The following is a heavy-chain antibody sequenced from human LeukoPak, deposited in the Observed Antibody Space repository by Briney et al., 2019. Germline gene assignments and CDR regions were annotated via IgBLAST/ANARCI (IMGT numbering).Heavy chain of an antibody. CDR2: IYYSGST. V-gene: IGHV4-39*01. D-gene: IGHD2-15*01. CDR3: ARRGGYCSGVSCLSWFDP. J-gene: IGHJ5*02. CDR1: GGSISSSSYY. Sequence: SETLSLTCTVSGGSISSSSYYWGWIRQPPGTGLEYIGSIYYSGSTYYNPSLKSRVTISVDTSKNQFSLKLSSVTAADTAVYYCARRGGYCSGVSCLSWFDPWGQGTLVTVSS.